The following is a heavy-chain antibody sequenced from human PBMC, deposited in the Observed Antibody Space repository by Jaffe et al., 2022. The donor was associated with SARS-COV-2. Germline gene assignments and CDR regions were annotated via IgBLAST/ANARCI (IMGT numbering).Heavy chain of an antibody. CDR1: GFTFSSYE. V-gene: IGHV3-48*03. D-gene: IGHD3-22*01. J-gene: IGHJ6*02. CDR3: ARDLKDYYDSSGYYHYYYYGMDV. Sequence: EVQLVESGGGLVQPGGSLRLSCAASGFTFSSYEMNWVRQAPGKGLEWVSYISSSGSTIYYADSVKGRFTISRDNAKNSLYLQMNSLRAEDTAVYYCARDLKDYYDSSGYYHYYYYGMDVWGQGTTVTVSS. CDR2: ISSSGSTI.